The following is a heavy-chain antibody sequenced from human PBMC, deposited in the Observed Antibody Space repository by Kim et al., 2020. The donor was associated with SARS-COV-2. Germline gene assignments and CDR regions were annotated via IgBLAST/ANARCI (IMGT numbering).Heavy chain of an antibody. CDR3: TTAFMVRGVIPYYYYGMDV. Sequence: GGSLRLSCAASGFTFSNAWMSWVRQAPGKGLEWVGRIKSKTDGGTTDYAAPVKGRFTISRDDSKNTLYLQMNSLKTEDTAVYYCTTAFMVRGVIPYYYYGMDVWGQGTTVTVSS. CDR1: GFTFSNAW. J-gene: IGHJ6*02. D-gene: IGHD3-10*01. V-gene: IGHV3-15*01. CDR2: IKSKTDGGTT.